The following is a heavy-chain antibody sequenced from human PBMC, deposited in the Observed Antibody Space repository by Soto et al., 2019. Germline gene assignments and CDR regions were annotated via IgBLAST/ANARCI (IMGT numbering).Heavy chain of an antibody. D-gene: IGHD3-10*02. V-gene: IGHV2-5*02. CDR1: GLSLSTSGEA. J-gene: IGHJ5*02. Sequence: QITLKESGPTLVKPTQTLTLTCTFSGLSLSTSGEAVGWIRQPPGKALEWLALIYWDDDKRYNPTLKTRLTITKDTSKSRVFLALTSMDPVDTVTYYCAHYVSSSPACWFDPWGQGILVTVSS. CDR3: AHYVSSSPACWFDP. CDR2: IYWDDDK.